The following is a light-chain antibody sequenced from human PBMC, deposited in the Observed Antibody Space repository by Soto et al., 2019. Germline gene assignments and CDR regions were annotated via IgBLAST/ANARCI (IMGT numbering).Light chain of an antibody. CDR2: GAS. Sequence: EIVLTQSPGTLSLSPGEIATLSCSASQSVSSNYLAWYQHKPGQAPRLLIYGASSRATGIPDRFSGSGSGTDFTLTISRLEPEDFAMYYCQQYGSSPLMYTFGQGTKLEIK. V-gene: IGKV3-20*01. J-gene: IGKJ2*01. CDR3: QQYGSSPLMYT. CDR1: QSVSSNY.